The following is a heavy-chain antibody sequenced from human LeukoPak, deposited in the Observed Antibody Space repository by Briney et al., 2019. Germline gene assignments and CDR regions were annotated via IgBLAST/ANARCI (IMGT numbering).Heavy chain of an antibody. Sequence: ASVKVSCKACGYTFTGYYIHWVRQAPGQGLEWMGRINPNNGGTNYAQKFQGRVTMTRDMSMSTAYMELSRLRSVDTAVYYCAGEDNSSGYRPFDIWGQGTMVTVPS. CDR2: INPNNGGT. J-gene: IGHJ3*02. CDR1: GYTFTGYY. D-gene: IGHD3-22*01. CDR3: AGEDNSSGYRPFDI. V-gene: IGHV1-2*06.